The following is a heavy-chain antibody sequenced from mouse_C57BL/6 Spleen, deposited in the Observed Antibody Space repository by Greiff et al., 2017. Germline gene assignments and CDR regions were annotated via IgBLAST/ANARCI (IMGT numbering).Heavy chain of an antibody. J-gene: IGHJ1*03. D-gene: IGHD1-1*01. CDR3: ARQWYYGSCLYFDV. CDR1: GYAFSSYW. CDR2: IYPGDGDT. Sequence: QVQLQQSGAELVKPGASVKISCKASGYAFSSYWMNWVKQRPGKGLEWIGEIYPGDGDTNYNAKFKGKATLTADKSSSTAYMQLSSLTSEDSAVYYCARQWYYGSCLYFDVWGTGTTVTVSS. V-gene: IGHV1-80*01.